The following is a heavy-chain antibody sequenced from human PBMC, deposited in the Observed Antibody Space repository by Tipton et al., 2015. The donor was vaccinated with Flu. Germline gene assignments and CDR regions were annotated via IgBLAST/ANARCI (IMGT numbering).Heavy chain of an antibody. V-gene: IGHV4-59*01. CDR2: IYYSGGT. CDR1: DDSITSYY. Sequence: TLSLTCTVSDDSITSYYWSWIRQPPGKGLEWIGYIYYSGGTNYNPSLQSRLTISVDSSKNQLSLKLTSVTAADTAVYYCARARAPYYYYAMDVWGQGTTVTVS. D-gene: IGHD3-10*01. J-gene: IGHJ6*02. CDR3: ARARAPYYYYAMDV.